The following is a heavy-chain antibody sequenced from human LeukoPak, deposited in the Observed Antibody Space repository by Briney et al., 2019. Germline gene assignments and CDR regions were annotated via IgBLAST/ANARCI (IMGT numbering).Heavy chain of an antibody. CDR2: ISAYNGNT. D-gene: IGHD3-3*01. CDR3: ARVAEVSVAIFGVVTSLDY. J-gene: IGHJ4*02. Sequence: ASVKVSCKASGYTFTSYYMHWVRQAPGQGLEWMGWISAYNGNTNYAQKLQGRVTMTTDTSTSTAYMELRSLRSDDTAVYYCARVAEVSVAIFGVVTSLDYWGQGTLVTVSS. V-gene: IGHV1-18*04. CDR1: GYTFTSYY.